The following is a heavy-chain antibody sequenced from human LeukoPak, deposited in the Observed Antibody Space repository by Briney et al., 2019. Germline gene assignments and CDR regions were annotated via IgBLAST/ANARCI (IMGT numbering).Heavy chain of an antibody. V-gene: IGHV3-48*01. CDR3: ARDNYGDYPIDY. CDR1: GFTFSNAW. CDR2: ISSSGSTI. Sequence: GGSLRLSCAASGFTFSNAWMSWVRQAPGKGLEWVSYISSSGSTIYYADSVKGRFTISRDNAKNSLYLQMNSLRAEDTAVYYCARDNYGDYPIDYWGQGTLVTVSS. J-gene: IGHJ4*02. D-gene: IGHD4-17*01.